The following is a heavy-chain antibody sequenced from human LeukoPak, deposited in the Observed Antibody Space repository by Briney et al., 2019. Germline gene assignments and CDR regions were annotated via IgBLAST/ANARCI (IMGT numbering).Heavy chain of an antibody. J-gene: IGHJ4*02. CDR1: GFTFSRYG. CDR2: SASTGRT. CDR3: AQDRAWSAYAY. V-gene: IGHV3-23*01. Sequence: GGSLRLSCAASGFTFSRYGMHWVRQAPGKGLEWVSGSASTGRTYYADSVKGRFTIYRDNSKNTLHLQMNSLRAEDTAIYHCAQDRAWSAYAYWGQGALVTVSS. D-gene: IGHD3-3*01.